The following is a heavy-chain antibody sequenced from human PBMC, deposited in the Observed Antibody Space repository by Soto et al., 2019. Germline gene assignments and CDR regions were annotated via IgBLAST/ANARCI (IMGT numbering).Heavy chain of an antibody. D-gene: IGHD3-22*01. J-gene: IGHJ5*02. CDR1: GFTFSNAW. CDR2: IKGKTDGGTT. Sequence: GGSLRLSCAASGFTFSNAWMSWVRQAPGRGLEWVGRIKGKTDGGTTDYAAPVKGRFTISRDDSKNTLYLQMNSLNTEDTAVYYCTTAGPDYYDSSGYAPSWGQGTLVTVSS. V-gene: IGHV3-15*01. CDR3: TTAGPDYYDSSGYAPS.